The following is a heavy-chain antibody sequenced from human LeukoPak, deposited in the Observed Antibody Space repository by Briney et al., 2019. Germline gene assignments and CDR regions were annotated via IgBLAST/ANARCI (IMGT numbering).Heavy chain of an antibody. CDR3: ARAGGSGLIDY. J-gene: IGHJ4*02. CDR2: MYYSGST. D-gene: IGHD6-19*01. Sequence: SETLSLTCTVSGGSISSSSYYWGWIRQLPGKGLEWIGSMYYSGSTYYNPSLKSRVTISINTSKNQFSLKLSSVTAADTAVYYCARAGGSGLIDYWGQGILVTVSS. V-gene: IGHV4-39*07. CDR1: GGSISSSSYY.